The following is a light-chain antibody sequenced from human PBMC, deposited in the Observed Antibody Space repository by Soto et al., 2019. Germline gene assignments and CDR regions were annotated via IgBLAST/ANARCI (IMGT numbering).Light chain of an antibody. CDR2: GAS. CDR3: QHHSHCPPWT. CDR1: ENVRTF. J-gene: IGKJ1*01. V-gene: IGKV3-11*01. Sequence: EVVLTQSPATLSLSPVERATLSCRASENVRTFVDWYQQKPGQAPRLLIYGASNRATGIPARFSGSGSGTDFTLTIRNLEPEDFAGYYCQHHSHCPPWTFGQGTRVEIQ.